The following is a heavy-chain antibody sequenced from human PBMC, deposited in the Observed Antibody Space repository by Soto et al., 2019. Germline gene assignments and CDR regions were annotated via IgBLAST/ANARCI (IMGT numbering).Heavy chain of an antibody. CDR1: GGSVSSGSYY. CDR2: LYYSGST. CDR3: ARGQAFWTGYYRMPYYFDY. Sequence: QVQLQESGPGLVKPSETLSLTCTVSGGSVSSGSYYWSWIRQPPGKGLEYIGYLYYSGSTNYNPYRERRVTISVDTPKNQCSLKLTSVTAADTAIYFCARGQAFWTGYYRMPYYFDYWGRGTLVTVSS. V-gene: IGHV4-61*01. D-gene: IGHD3-3*01. J-gene: IGHJ4*02.